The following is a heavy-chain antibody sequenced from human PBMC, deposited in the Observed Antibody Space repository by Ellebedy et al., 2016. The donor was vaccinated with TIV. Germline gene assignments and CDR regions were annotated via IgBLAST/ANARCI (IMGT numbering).Heavy chain of an antibody. J-gene: IGHJ2*01. V-gene: IGHV1-69*13. Sequence: AASVKVSCKASGGTFSSYVFSWVRQAPGQGLEWMGGIIPIFDTVHSAQKFQDRVTITADESTRTAYMELSSLRSEDTAVYYCAGDRAPIGRNWYFDLWGRGTLVTVSS. CDR2: IIPIFDTV. D-gene: IGHD5-24*01. CDR1: GGTFSSYV. CDR3: AGDRAPIGRNWYFDL.